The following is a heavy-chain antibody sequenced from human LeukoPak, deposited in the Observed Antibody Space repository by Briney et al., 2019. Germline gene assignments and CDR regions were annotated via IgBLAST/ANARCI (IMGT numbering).Heavy chain of an antibody. CDR1: GGSISSYY. V-gene: IGHV4-59*08. CDR2: IYYSGST. J-gene: IGHJ4*02. Sequence: PSETLSLTCTVSGGSISSYYWSWIRQPPGKGLEWIWYIYYSGSTNYNPSLKSRVTISVDTSKNQFSLKLSAVTDADTAVYYCARHGGWWFDLRSDTAMVFTGAKSWWSVSPFDYWGQGTLVTVSS. CDR3: ARHGGWWFDLRSDTAMVFTGAKSWWSVSPFDY. D-gene: IGHD5-18*01.